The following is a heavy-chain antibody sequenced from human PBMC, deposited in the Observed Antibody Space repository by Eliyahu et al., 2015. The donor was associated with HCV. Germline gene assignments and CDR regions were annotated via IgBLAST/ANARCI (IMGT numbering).Heavy chain of an antibody. V-gene: IGHV3-9*01. CDR2: ITWNSDNT. D-gene: IGHD3-22*01. J-gene: IGHJ4*02. CDR1: GFNFVDFA. CDR3: AKDIGYYDSNGPTDY. Sequence: EVYLVESGGGLVQPGRSLRLXCXXSGFNFVDFAMPLVRQPPGEGLEWVSGITWNSDNTAYADSVRGRFTISRDNAKQSLYLEMNSLRAEDTAFYYCAKDIGYYDSNGPTDYWGQGTLVTVSP.